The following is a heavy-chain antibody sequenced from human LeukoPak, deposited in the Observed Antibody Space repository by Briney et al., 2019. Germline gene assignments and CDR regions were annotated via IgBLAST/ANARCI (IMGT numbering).Heavy chain of an antibody. CDR1: GGTFSSYA. J-gene: IGHJ6*02. CDR3: AARRGGGYYYYGMDV. V-gene: IGHV1-69*04. Sequence: GSSVKVSCKASGGTFSSYAISWVRQAPGQGPEWMGRIIPILGIANYAQKFQGRVTITADKSTSTAYMELSSLRSEDTAVYYCAARRGGGYYYYGMDVWGQGTTVTVSS. CDR2: IIPILGIA. D-gene: IGHD5-24*01.